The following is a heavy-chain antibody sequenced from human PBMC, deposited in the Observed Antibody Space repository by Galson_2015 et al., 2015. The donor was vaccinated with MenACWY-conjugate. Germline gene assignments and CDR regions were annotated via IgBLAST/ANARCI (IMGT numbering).Heavy chain of an antibody. CDR3: LNDADCGGDCYVHVEYFQH. D-gene: IGHD2-21*02. V-gene: IGHV1-69*02. CDR1: GGTFSSST. Sequence: SVKVSCKASGGTFSSSTISWVRQAPGQGLEWMGRIIPILGIANYAQKFQGRVTITADKSTSTAYMELSSLRSEDTAVYYCLNDADCGGDCYVHVEYFQHWGQGTLVTVSS. J-gene: IGHJ1*01. CDR2: IIPILGIA.